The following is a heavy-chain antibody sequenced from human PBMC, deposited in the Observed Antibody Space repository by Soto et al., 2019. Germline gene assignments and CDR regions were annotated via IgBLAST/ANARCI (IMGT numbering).Heavy chain of an antibody. J-gene: IGHJ4*02. V-gene: IGHV4-59*08. CDR1: GGSIGTYF. Sequence: QVQLQESGPGRVKPSETLSLNCSVSGGSIGTYFWGWIRQPPWKGLEWIGHIYYSGSTSYNPSLRSRVTISLDTSKNQFSLRLRSVSAADTAVYYCARSYGDLPDYWGQGTLVTVSS. CDR2: IYYSGST. CDR3: ARSYGDLPDY. D-gene: IGHD4-17*01.